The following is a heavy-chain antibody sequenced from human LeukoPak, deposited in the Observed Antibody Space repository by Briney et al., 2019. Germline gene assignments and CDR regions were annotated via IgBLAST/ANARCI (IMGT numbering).Heavy chain of an antibody. Sequence: GASVKVSCKASGGTFSSYAISWVRQAPGQGFEWMGRIIPILGIANYAQKFQGRVTITADKSTSTAYMEPSSLRSEDTAVYYCAREGVYSSSSRGVDYWGQGTLVTVSS. V-gene: IGHV1-69*04. D-gene: IGHD6-6*01. CDR3: AREGVYSSSSRGVDY. CDR1: GGTFSSYA. J-gene: IGHJ4*02. CDR2: IIPILGIA.